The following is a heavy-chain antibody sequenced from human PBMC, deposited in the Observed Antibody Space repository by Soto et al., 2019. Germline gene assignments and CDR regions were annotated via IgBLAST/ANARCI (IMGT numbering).Heavy chain of an antibody. V-gene: IGHV3-13*01. CDR2: IGTAGDT. CDR1: GFTFSSYD. Sequence: EVQLVESGGGLVQPGGSLRLSCAASGFTFSSYDMHWVRQATGKGLEWVSAIGTAGDTYYPGSVKGRFTISRENAKNSLYLQMNSLRAGDTAVYYCARERPYCTNGVCYKKGLFDYWGQGTLVTVSS. D-gene: IGHD2-8*01. J-gene: IGHJ4*02. CDR3: ARERPYCTNGVCYKKGLFDY.